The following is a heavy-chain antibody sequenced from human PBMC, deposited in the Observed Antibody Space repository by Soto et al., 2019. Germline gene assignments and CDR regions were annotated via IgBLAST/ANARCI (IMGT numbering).Heavy chain of an antibody. CDR1: GGSFSGYY. Sequence: SETLSLTCAVYGGSFSGYYWSWIRQPPGKGLEWIGEINHSGSTNYNPSLKSRVTISVDTSKNQFSLKLSSVTAADTAVYYCARGKQLVFPRAFDPWGQGTLVTVSS. D-gene: IGHD6-6*01. CDR3: ARGKQLVFPRAFDP. J-gene: IGHJ5*02. V-gene: IGHV4-34*01. CDR2: INHSGST.